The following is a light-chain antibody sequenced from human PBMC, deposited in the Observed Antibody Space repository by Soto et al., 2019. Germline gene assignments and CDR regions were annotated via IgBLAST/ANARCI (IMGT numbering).Light chain of an antibody. CDR2: DAS. V-gene: IGKV3-11*01. CDR1: QSVSSS. CDR3: QQRSNWPLT. J-gene: IGKJ4*01. Sequence: EIGLTRSQATLPLSPGERATLSCRASQSVSSSLAWYQQKPGQAPRLLIYDASNRATGIPARFSGSGSGTDFTLTISSLEPEDFAVYYCQQRSNWPLTFGGGTKVEIK.